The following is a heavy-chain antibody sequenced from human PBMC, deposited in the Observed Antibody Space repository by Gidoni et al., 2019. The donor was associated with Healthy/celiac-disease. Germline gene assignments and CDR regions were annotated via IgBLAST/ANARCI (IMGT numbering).Heavy chain of an antibody. CDR1: GFTVSSNY. J-gene: IGHJ6*02. V-gene: IGHV3-53*01. CDR2: IYSGGST. D-gene: IGHD5-18*01. CDR3: ARDNPTVDTATIGGMDV. Sequence: EVQLVEFGGGLIQPGGSLRLSCAASGFTVSSNYMSWVRQAPGKGMEGVSVIYSGGSTYYADSVKGRFTISRDNSKNTLYLQMNSLRAEDTAVYYRARDNPTVDTATIGGMDVWGQGTTVTVSS.